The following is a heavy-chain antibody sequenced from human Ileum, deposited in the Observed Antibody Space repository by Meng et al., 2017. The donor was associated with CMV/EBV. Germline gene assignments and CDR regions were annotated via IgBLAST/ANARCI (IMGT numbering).Heavy chain of an antibody. Sequence: GESLKISCAASGFTFSSYSMNWVRQAPGKGLEWVSIIYGSGSTTIYAASVQGRFSISRDNSRNIVYLQMNSLRADDSAVYYCAKGGSTGYVATAFDCWGQGTLVTVSS. CDR1: GFTFSSYS. J-gene: IGHJ4*02. CDR2: IYGSGSTT. D-gene: IGHD3-9*01. CDR3: AKGGSTGYVATAFDC. V-gene: IGHV3-NL1*01.